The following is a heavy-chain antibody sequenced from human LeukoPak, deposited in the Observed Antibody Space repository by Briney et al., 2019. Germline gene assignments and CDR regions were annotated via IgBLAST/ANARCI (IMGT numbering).Heavy chain of an antibody. Sequence: PGGSLRLSCAASGFTFDDYAMHWVRQAPGKGLEWVSGISWNSGSIGYADSVKGRFTISRDNAKNSLYLQMNSLRAEDTALYYCAKDQTMEPGAFDIWGQGTMVTVSS. J-gene: IGHJ3*02. V-gene: IGHV3-9*01. CDR1: GFTFDDYA. CDR3: AKDQTMEPGAFDI. CDR2: ISWNSGSI. D-gene: IGHD1-1*01.